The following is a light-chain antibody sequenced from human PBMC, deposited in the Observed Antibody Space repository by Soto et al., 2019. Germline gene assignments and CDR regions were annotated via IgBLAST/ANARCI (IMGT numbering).Light chain of an antibody. CDR1: QGIRND. J-gene: IGKJ3*01. CDR2: DAF. CDR3: LQWNTLPLT. V-gene: IGKV1-17*01. Sequence: DIQMTQSPSSLSASVGDRVTITCRASQGIRNDLGWYQQKSGKAPKRLIYDAFTLESGVPSRFSGGVSGTEFTLTISSLQPEDFATYYCLQWNTLPLTFGPGNKVDIK.